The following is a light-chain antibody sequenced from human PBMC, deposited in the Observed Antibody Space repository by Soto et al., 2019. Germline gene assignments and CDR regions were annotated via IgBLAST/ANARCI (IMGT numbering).Light chain of an antibody. J-gene: IGKJ2*01. CDR2: RAS. CDR1: QSISIN. V-gene: IGKV3-15*01. Sequence: EIVMTQSPATLSVSPGERATLSCRPSQSISINLAWYQQKPGQTPRLLIYRASTRATGIPARFSGSGSGTEFTLTISSLQSEDFAVYYCHQYNIWPYTFGQGTELEIK. CDR3: HQYNIWPYT.